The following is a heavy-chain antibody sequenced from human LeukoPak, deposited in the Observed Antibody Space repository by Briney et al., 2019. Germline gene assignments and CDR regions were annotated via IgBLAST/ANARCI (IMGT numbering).Heavy chain of an antibody. Sequence: SETLSLTCAVSGGSISSSNWWSWVRQPPGKGLEWIGEIYHSGSTNYNPSLKSRVTMSIDTSNNQFSLKLSFVTAADTAIYYCVRDYGNFVQGNWGQGTLVTVSS. V-gene: IGHV4-4*02. CDR3: VRDYGNFVQGN. CDR2: IYHSGST. J-gene: IGHJ4*02. CDR1: GGSISSSNW. D-gene: IGHD1-7*01.